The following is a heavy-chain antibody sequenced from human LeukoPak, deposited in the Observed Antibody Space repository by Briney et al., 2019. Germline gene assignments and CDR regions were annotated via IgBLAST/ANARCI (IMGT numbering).Heavy chain of an antibody. D-gene: IGHD5-12*01. V-gene: IGHV3-7*01. J-gene: IGHJ4*02. CDR2: IKQDGSER. CDR1: GFTFSGFS. Sequence: GGSLRLSCAASGFTFSGFSMSWVRQSPTKGLEWVANIKQDGSERYYVDSVKGRFTISRDNAKNSLSLQMNNLRVEDTAVYYCARALWNSGYPFDYWGQGTLVTVSS. CDR3: ARALWNSGYPFDY.